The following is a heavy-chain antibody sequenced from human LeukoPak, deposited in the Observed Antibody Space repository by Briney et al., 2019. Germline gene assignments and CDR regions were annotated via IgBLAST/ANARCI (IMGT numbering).Heavy chain of an antibody. V-gene: IGHV3-30-3*01. D-gene: IGHD3-3*01. CDR1: GFTFSSYA. CDR2: ISYDGSNK. CDR3: AREGYDFWSGLALYYYYGMDV. J-gene: IGHJ6*02. Sequence: GGSLRLSCAASGFTFSSYAMPWVRQAPGKGLEWVAVISYDGSNKYYADSVKGRFTISRDNSKNTLYLQMNSLRAEDTAVYYCAREGYDFWSGLALYYYYGMDVWGQGTTVTVSS.